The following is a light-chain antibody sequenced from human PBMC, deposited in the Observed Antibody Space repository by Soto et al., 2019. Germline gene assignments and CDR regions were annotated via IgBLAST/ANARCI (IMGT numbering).Light chain of an antibody. J-gene: IGKJ1*01. V-gene: IGKV3-20*01. CDR2: DAS. Sequence: DIVLTQSPGTLSLSPGERATLSCRASQSVRNSLLAWYQQKPGQPPRLLIYDASTRATAIPERFSGSGSGTDFTLTISRLEPEDFAVYYCHQYDTIVQTFGQGTKVEI. CDR3: HQYDTIVQT. CDR1: QSVRNSL.